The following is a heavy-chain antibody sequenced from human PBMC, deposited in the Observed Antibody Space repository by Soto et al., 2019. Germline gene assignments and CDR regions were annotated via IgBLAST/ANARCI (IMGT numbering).Heavy chain of an antibody. CDR2: INHSGST. J-gene: IGHJ6*02. V-gene: IGHV4-34*01. CDR3: ARVSSPRVRGVMSARSPLGYYYGMDV. D-gene: IGHD3-10*01. CDR1: GGSFSGYY. Sequence: SETLSLTCAVYGGSFSGYYWSWIRQPPGKGLEWIGEINHSGSTNYNPSLKSRVTISVDTSKNQFSLKLSSVTAADTAVYYCARVSSPRVRGVMSARSPLGYYYGMDVWGQGTTVTVS.